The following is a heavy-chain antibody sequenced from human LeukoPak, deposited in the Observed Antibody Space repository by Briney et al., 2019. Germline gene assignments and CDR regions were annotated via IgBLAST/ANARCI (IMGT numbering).Heavy chain of an antibody. Sequence: GGPLRLSCAASGYTLDNYDMLWVRQAPGKGLEWLSIISWNSGYIGYADSVRGRFTISRDNAKKSLDLQINSLRAEDTAFYYCAKVRGTYSSGYFFDYWGQGTLVTVSS. D-gene: IGHD6-19*01. CDR1: GYTLDNYD. CDR3: AKVRGTYSSGYFFDY. CDR2: ISWNSGYI. V-gene: IGHV3-9*01. J-gene: IGHJ4*02.